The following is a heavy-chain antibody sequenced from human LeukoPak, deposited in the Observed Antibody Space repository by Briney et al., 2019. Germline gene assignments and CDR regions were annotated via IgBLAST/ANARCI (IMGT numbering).Heavy chain of an antibody. CDR1: GFTFSNYG. CDR2: IWCDGSNT. V-gene: IGHV3-33*01. J-gene: IGHJ4*02. CDR3: ARDRTTGYRLPVDY. Sequence: GGSLRLSCAASGFTFSNYGMHWVRQAPGKGLEWVAVIWCDGSNTYYADSVKGRFTISRDNSKNTLFLQMNSLRAEDTAVYYCARDRTTGYRLPVDYWGQGTLVTVSS. D-gene: IGHD2-8*02.